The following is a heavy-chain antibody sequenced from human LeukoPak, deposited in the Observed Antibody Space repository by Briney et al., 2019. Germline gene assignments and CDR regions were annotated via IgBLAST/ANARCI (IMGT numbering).Heavy chain of an antibody. V-gene: IGHV3-74*01. D-gene: IGHD2-15*01. J-gene: IGHJ4*02. Sequence: GGSLRLSCAASGSTFSSHWMHWVRQAPGKGRVWVSRINSDGSSTSYGDPVRGRFTISRDTAKNTLYLQLNSLRAEDTAVYYCARDECSGGSCYLDYWGQGTLVSVSS. CDR3: ARDECSGGSCYLDY. CDR2: INSDGSST. CDR1: GSTFSSHW.